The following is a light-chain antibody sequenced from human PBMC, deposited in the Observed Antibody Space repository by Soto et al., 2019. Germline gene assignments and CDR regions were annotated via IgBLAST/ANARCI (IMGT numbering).Light chain of an antibody. CDR2: DAS. CDR1: QDISNY. CDR3: QKYDNLPYT. V-gene: IGKV1-33*01. Sequence: DIQMTQSPSSLSASVGDRVTITCQASQDISNYLNCYQQKPGKAPKLLIYDASNLETGVPSRFSGSGSGTDFTFTISSLQPEDIATYYCQKYDNLPYTIGQGTKLEIK. J-gene: IGKJ2*01.